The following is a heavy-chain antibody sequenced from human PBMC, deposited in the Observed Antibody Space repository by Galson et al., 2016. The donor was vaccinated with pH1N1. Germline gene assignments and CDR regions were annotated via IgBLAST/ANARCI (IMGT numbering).Heavy chain of an antibody. CDR3: IRDLGRLRDF. CDR1: GYIFTRDY. Sequence: SVKVSCKASGYIFTRDYFHWVRQAPGQGLGWMGVIDPSNGGTTFAQKFQGLVTMTRDTSTSTVYMEVSGLKSDDTAVYYCIRDLGRLRDFWGQGTLVTVSS. V-gene: IGHV1-46*03. J-gene: IGHJ4*02. D-gene: IGHD7-27*01. CDR2: IDPSNGGT.